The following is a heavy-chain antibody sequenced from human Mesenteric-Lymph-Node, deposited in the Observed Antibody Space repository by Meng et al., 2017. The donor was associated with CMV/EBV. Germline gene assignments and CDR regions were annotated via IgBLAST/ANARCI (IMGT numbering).Heavy chain of an antibody. V-gene: IGHV5-51*01. CDR2: IYPGDSDT. J-gene: IGHJ5*02. Sequence: GESLKISCKGSGYSFATHWIGWVRQMPGKGLEWMGVIYPGDSDTRYSPSFQGQVTISADKSISTAYLQWSSLKASDSAIYYCARRAGGRTSDYYYTFDPWGQGTLVTVSS. D-gene: IGHD3-22*01. CDR3: ARRAGGRTSDYYYTFDP. CDR1: GYSFATHW.